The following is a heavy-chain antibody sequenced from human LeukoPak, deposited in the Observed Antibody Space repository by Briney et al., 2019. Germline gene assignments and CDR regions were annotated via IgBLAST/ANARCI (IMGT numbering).Heavy chain of an antibody. CDR2: NYYSGST. CDR3: ARERGAVAFDY. D-gene: IGHD6-19*01. CDR1: GGSISSYY. V-gene: IGHV4-59*01. J-gene: IGHJ4*02. Sequence: KTSETLSLTCTVSGGSISSYYWSWIRQPPGKGLEWIGYNYYSGSTNYNPTLKSRVTISVDTSKNQFSLKLGSVTAADTAVYYCARERGAVAFDYWGQGTLVTVSS.